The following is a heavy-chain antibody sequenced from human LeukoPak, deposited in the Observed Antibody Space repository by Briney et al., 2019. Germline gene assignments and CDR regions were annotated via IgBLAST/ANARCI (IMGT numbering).Heavy chain of an antibody. CDR3: AKTGRDYGDFFYFDY. CDR1: GFTFSTFS. Sequence: GGSLRLSCAASGFTFSTFSMHWVRQAPGKRLEWVSALNHGGGSTYYADSVKGRFTIFRDNSKNTLYLQISSLRVEDTAVYYCAKTGRDYGDFFYFDYWGQGTLVTVSS. J-gene: IGHJ4*02. D-gene: IGHD4-17*01. V-gene: IGHV3-23*01. CDR2: LNHGGGST.